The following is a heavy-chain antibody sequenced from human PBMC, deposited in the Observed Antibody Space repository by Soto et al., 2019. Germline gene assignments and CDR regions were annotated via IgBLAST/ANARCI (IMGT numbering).Heavy chain of an antibody. CDR3: ARGQRLYNWFDP. J-gene: IGHJ5*02. V-gene: IGHV4-30-4*01. CDR2: IYHNGNT. Sequence: SETLSLTCTVSGGSISDDDYYWNWIRQSPGKGLERIGHIYHNGNTYYNPSLKSRVTISLDTSKNQFSLKLSSVTAADTAVYYCARGQRLYNWFDPWGQGTLVTVSS. CDR1: GGSISDDDYY.